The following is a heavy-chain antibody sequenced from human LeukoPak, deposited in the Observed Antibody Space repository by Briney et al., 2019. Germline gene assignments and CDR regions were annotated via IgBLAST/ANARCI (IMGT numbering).Heavy chain of an antibody. D-gene: IGHD3-10*01. J-gene: IGHJ4*02. CDR2: INHSGST. CDR1: GGSFSGYY. CDR3: ARGYGSGSYGNY. V-gene: IGHV4-34*01. Sequence: SETLSLTCAVYGGSFSGYYWSWIRQPPGKGLEWIGEINHSGSTNYNPSLKSRVTISVDTSKNQFSPKLSSVTAADTAVYYCARGYGSGSYGNYWGQGTLVTVSS.